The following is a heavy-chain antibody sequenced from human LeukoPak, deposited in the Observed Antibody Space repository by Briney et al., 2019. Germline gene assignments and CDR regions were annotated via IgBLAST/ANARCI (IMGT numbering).Heavy chain of an antibody. J-gene: IGHJ4*02. D-gene: IGHD2-15*01. Sequence: GGSLRLSCAASGFTFSSYEMNWVRQAPGKGLEWVSYISSSGSTIYYADSVKGRFTISSDNAKNSLYLQMNSLRAEDTAVYYCARDGYCSGGSCYGSPPFDYWGQGTLVTVSS. V-gene: IGHV3-48*03. CDR3: ARDGYCSGGSCYGSPPFDY. CDR2: ISSSGSTI. CDR1: GFTFSSYE.